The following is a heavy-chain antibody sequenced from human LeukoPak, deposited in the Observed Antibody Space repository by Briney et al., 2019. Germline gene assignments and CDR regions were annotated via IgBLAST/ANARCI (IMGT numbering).Heavy chain of an antibody. CDR1: GFTFSSSW. CDR3: TRGNSGPDY. Sequence: GGSLRLSCAASGFTFSSSWMHWVRQAPGQGLVWVSRINSDGRSKVHADSVKGRFTISRDNAKNTLYLQMNSLRADDTAVYYCTRGNSGPDYWGQGTLVTVSS. CDR2: INSDGRSK. D-gene: IGHD5-12*01. V-gene: IGHV3-74*01. J-gene: IGHJ4*02.